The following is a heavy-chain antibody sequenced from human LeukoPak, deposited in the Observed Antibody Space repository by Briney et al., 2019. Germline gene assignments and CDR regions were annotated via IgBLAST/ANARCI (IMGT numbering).Heavy chain of an antibody. D-gene: IGHD5-18*01. J-gene: IGHJ4*02. CDR3: ARDLIEYGRIQLWEGSSRYLPLGPLDY. CDR2: INPSGGST. V-gene: IGHV1-46*01. Sequence: ASVKVSCKASGYTFTSYYMHWVRQAPGQGLEWMGIINPSGGSTSYAQKFQGRVTMTRDTSTSTVYMELSSLRSEDTAVYYCARDLIEYGRIQLWEGSSRYLPLGPLDYWGQGTLVTVSS. CDR1: GYTFTSYY.